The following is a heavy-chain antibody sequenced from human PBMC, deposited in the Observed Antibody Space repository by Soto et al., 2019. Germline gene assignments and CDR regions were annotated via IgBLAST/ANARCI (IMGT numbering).Heavy chain of an antibody. Sequence: PGGSLRLSCAASGFTFSSYGMHWVPQAPCKGLEWVAVIWYDGSNKYYADSVKGRFTISRDNSKNTLYLQMNSLRAEDTAVYYCARTETRYNWNYDDWYFDLWGRGTLVTVSS. D-gene: IGHD1-7*01. CDR1: GFTFSSYG. CDR2: IWYDGSNK. V-gene: IGHV3-33*01. J-gene: IGHJ2*01. CDR3: ARTETRYNWNYDDWYFDL.